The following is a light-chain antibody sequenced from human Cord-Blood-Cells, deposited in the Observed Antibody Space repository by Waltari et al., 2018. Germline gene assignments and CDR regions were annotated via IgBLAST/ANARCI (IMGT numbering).Light chain of an antibody. V-gene: IGKV3-20*01. J-gene: IGKJ2*01. CDR1: QSVSSSY. CDR2: GAA. CDR3: QQYGSSPYT. Sequence: LTQSQPTLHLSPGERATLSCRASQSVSSSYLAWHQQKPGQAGRLLIYGAASRGTVVPDVVSCDGSGTDFTLTISRLEPEDFAVYYCQQYGSSPYTFGQGTKLEIK.